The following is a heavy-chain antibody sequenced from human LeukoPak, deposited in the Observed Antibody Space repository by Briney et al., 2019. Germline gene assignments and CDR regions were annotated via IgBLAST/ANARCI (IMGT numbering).Heavy chain of an antibody. V-gene: IGHV3-48*03. J-gene: IGHJ4*02. Sequence: SGGSLRLSCAASGFTFSGYEVIWARQAPGKGLEWLSYISSSGNNIYYADSVKGRFTISRDSARNSLFLQMSSLRAEDTAIYYCASLPHDYWGQGTLVTVSS. CDR2: ISSSGNNI. CDR1: GFTFSGYE. CDR3: ASLPHDY.